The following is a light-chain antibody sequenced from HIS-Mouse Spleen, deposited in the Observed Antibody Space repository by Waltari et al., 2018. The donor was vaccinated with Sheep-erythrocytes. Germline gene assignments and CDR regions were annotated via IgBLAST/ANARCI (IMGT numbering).Light chain of an antibody. Sequence: PGERATLSCRASQSVSSYLAWYQQKPGQAPRLLIYDASNRATGIPARFSGSGSGTDFSLTISSLEPEDFAVYYCQQRSNWPPLTFGGGTKVEIK. J-gene: IGKJ4*01. CDR2: DAS. V-gene: IGKV3-11*01. CDR3: QQRSNWPPLT. CDR1: QSVSSY.